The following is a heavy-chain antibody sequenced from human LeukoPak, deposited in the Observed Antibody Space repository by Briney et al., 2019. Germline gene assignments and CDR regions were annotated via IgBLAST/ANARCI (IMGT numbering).Heavy chain of an antibody. J-gene: IGHJ1*01. CDR3: ARGLAFQH. CDR2: IYYSGST. CDR1: GGSISSYY. Sequence: PSETLSLTCTVSGGSISSYYWSWIRQPPGKGLEWIGYIYYSGSTNYIPSLKSRVTISVDTSKNQFSLKLSSVTAADTAVYYCARGLAFQHWGQGTLVTVSS. V-gene: IGHV4-59*01. D-gene: IGHD3-3*02.